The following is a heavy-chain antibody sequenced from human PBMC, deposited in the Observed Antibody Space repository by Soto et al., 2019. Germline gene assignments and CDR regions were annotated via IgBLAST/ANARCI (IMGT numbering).Heavy chain of an antibody. J-gene: IGHJ3*02. Sequence: LRLSSAGSGFSFGGYAMSWGRQAPGKGLEWVSAISGSGGSTYYADSVKGRFTISRDNSKNTLYLQMNSLRAEDTAVYYCAKKGGYIVVVVAATAGAFDIWGQGTMVTVSS. CDR2: ISGSGGST. CDR1: GFSFGGYA. CDR3: AKKGGYIVVVVAATAGAFDI. V-gene: IGHV3-23*01. D-gene: IGHD2-15*01.